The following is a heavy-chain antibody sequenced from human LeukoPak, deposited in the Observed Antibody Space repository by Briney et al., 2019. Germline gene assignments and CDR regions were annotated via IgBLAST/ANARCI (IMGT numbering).Heavy chain of an antibody. CDR1: GYTFTNYA. CDR2: ININTGNP. CDR3: AREFNSGTYYFDY. J-gene: IGHJ4*02. V-gene: IGHV7-4-1*02. D-gene: IGHD6-19*01. Sequence: ASVKVSCKASGYTFTNYAIYWVRQAPGQGLEWMGWININTGNPTYAQGFIGRFVFSLDASVSTAYLRIRGLKSEDTAVYYCAREFNSGTYYFDYWGQGTLVTVSS.